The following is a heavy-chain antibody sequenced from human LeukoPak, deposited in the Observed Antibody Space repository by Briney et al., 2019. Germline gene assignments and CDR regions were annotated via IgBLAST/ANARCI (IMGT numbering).Heavy chain of an antibody. Sequence: GESLKISCKGSGYSFNSYWIGWVRQTPGKGLEWMGIIYPGDSDTRYSPPFQGQVTISADKSISTAYLQWSSLKASDTAMYYCARSARDSSGYYLYYFDYWGQGTLVTVSS. J-gene: IGHJ4*02. CDR2: IYPGDSDT. CDR3: ARSARDSSGYYLYYFDY. D-gene: IGHD3-22*01. V-gene: IGHV5-51*01. CDR1: GYSFNSYW.